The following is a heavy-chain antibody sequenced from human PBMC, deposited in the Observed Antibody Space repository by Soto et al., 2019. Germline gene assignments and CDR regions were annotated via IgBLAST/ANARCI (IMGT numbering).Heavy chain of an antibody. J-gene: IGHJ3*02. CDR2: ISGSGGSP. V-gene: IGHV3-23*01. Sequence: GGSLRLSCAASGFTFSSYAMSWVRQAPGKGLEWVSAISGSGGSPYYADSVKGRFTISRDNSKNTLYLQMNSLRAEDTAVYYCAKAVINQITPDAFDIWGQGTMVTVSS. D-gene: IGHD3-16*01. CDR1: GFTFSSYA. CDR3: AKAVINQITPDAFDI.